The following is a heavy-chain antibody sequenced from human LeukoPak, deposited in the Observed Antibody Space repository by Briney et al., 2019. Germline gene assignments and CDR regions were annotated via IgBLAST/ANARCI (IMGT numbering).Heavy chain of an antibody. V-gene: IGHV4-59*01. CDR1: GGSISSYY. CDR2: IYYSGST. D-gene: IGHD1-26*01. CDR3: ARDSGRIDGMDV. Sequence: SETLSLTCTVSGGSISSYYWSWIRQPPGKGLEWIGYIYYSGSTNYNPSLKSRVTISVDTSKDQFSLKLSSVTAADTAVYYCARDSGRIDGMDVWGQGTTVTVSS. J-gene: IGHJ6*02.